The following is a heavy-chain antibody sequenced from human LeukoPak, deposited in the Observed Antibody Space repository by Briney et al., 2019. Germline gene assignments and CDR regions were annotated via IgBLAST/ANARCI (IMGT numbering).Heavy chain of an antibody. Sequence: ASVKVSCKASGYTFTGYYIHWVRQAPGQGLEWMGIINPGDGTTSYAQKIQGRVTMTRDTSTSTVYMELRSLRSEDTAVYYCARAPANKYDSRLSEDYWGQGTLVTVSS. CDR3: ARAPANKYDSRLSEDY. CDR2: INPGDGTT. CDR1: GYTFTGYY. J-gene: IGHJ4*02. D-gene: IGHD3-22*01. V-gene: IGHV1-46*01.